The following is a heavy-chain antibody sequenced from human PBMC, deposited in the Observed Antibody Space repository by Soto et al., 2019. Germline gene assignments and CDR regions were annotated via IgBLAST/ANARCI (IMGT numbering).Heavy chain of an antibody. J-gene: IGHJ6*02. Sequence: EVQLVESGGTLVQPGGSLKLFCAASGFDASVNFMTWVRQGPGKGLEWVSDINNAGSTFYADSVKGRFTISRDDSKDTIFLQMNSLSVEDTAMFYCVRVNYCYGMDVWGQGTAVTVSS. CDR1: GFDASVNF. CDR2: INNAGST. CDR3: VRVNYCYGMDV. V-gene: IGHV3-66*01.